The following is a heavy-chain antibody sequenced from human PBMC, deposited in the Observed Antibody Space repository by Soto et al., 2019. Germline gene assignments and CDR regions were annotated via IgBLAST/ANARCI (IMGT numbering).Heavy chain of an antibody. V-gene: IGHV1-18*01. J-gene: IGHJ3*02. CDR2: ISAYNGNT. CDR1: GYTFTSYG. D-gene: IGHD4-17*01. Sequence: GASVKVSCKASGYTFTSYGISWVRQAPGQGLEWMGWISAYNGNTNYAQKLQGRVTMTTDTSTSTAYMELRSLRSDDTAVYYCARVREVTYGAYVRDDAFDIWGQGTMVTVSS. CDR3: ARVREVTYGAYVRDDAFDI.